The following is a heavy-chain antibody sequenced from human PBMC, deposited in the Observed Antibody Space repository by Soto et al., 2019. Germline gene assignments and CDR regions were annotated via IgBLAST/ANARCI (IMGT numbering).Heavy chain of an antibody. D-gene: IGHD5-18*01. V-gene: IGHV1-24*01. CDR2: FDPEDGET. CDR3: ATGSVDTAMVNYYGMDV. Sequence: ASVKVSCKVSGYTLTELSMHWVRQAPGKGLEWMGGFDPEDGETIYAQKFQGRVTMTEDTSTDTAYMELSSLRSEDTAVYYCATGSVDTAMVNYYGMDVWGQGTTVTVSS. CDR1: GYTLTELS. J-gene: IGHJ6*02.